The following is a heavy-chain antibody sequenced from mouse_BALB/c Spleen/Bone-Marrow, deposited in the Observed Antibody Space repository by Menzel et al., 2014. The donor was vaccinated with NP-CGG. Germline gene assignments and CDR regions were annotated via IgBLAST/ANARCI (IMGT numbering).Heavy chain of an antibody. CDR2: INPSTGYT. V-gene: IGHV1-7*01. CDR3: ARKGYGNYHYYAMDY. CDR1: GYTFTSYW. Sequence: VQVVESGAELAKPGASVKMSCKASGYTFTSYWMHWVKQRPGQGLEWIGYINPSTGYTEYNQKFKDKATLTADKSSNTAYMQLSSLTSEDSAVYYCARKGYGNYHYYAMDYWGQGTSVTVSS. J-gene: IGHJ4*01. D-gene: IGHD2-1*01.